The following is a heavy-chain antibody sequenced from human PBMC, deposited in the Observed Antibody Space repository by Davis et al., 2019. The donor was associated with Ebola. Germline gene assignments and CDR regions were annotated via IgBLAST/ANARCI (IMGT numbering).Heavy chain of an antibody. CDR1: GGSISSYY. Sequence: MPSETLSLTCTVSGGSISSYYWSWIRQPPGKGLEWIGYIYYSGSTNYNPSLKSRVTISVDTSKNQFSLKLSSVTAADTAVYYCARGGTRRNFDYWGQGTLVTVSS. J-gene: IGHJ4*02. CDR2: IYYSGST. CDR3: ARGGTRRNFDY. V-gene: IGHV4-59*01.